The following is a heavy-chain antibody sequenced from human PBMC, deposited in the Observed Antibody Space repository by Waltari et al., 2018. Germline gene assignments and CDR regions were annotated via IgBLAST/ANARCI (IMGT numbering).Heavy chain of an antibody. D-gene: IGHD3-22*01. CDR1: GYPFPDYT. J-gene: IGHJ4*02. CDR3: ATSNYYGSRGYFDY. Sequence: EVQLVQSGAEVKNPGATVKISCKASGYPFPDYTMHWVQQAPGKGLEWMGRVDPEDGETIYAEKFQGRVTITADTSTDTAYMELSSLRSEDTAVYYCATSNYYGSRGYFDYWGQGTLVTVSS. CDR2: VDPEDGET. V-gene: IGHV1-69-2*01.